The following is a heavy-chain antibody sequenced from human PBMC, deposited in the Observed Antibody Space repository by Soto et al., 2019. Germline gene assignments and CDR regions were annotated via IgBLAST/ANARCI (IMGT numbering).Heavy chain of an antibody. D-gene: IGHD2-2*01. V-gene: IGHV4-39*01. CDR3: ARHGDVSFSYYYGMDV. J-gene: IGHJ6*02. CDR1: GGSISSSSYY. CDR2: IYYSGST. Sequence: SETLSLTCTVSGGSISSSSYYWGWIRQPPGKGLEWIGSIYYSGSTYYNPSLKSRVTISVDTSKNQFSLKLSSVTAADTAVYYCARHGDVSFSYYYGMDVWGQGTTVTV.